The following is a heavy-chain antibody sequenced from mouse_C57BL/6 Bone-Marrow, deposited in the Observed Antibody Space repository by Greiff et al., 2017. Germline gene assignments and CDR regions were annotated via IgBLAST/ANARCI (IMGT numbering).Heavy chain of an antibody. D-gene: IGHD1-1*01. Sequence: VMLVESGAELARPGASVKLSCKASGYTFTSYGISWVKQRTGQGLEWIGEIYPRSGNTYYNEKFKGKATLTADKSSSTAYMELRSLTSEDSAVYFRARGATVVAEGFAYWGQGTLVTVSA. CDR3: ARGATVVAEGFAY. CDR2: IYPRSGNT. CDR1: GYTFTSYG. J-gene: IGHJ3*01. V-gene: IGHV1-81*01.